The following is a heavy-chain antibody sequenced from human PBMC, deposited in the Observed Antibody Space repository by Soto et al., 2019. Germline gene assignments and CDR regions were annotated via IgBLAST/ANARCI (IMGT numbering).Heavy chain of an antibody. V-gene: IGHV3-30-3*01. Sequence: GGSLRLSCAASGFTFSSYAMHWVRQAPGKGLEWVAVISYDGSNKYYADSVKGRFTISRDNAKNTLYLQMKSLRAEDTAVYYLAREAEYSSSWSHLGYYYGMDVWGQGTTVTVSS. CDR1: GFTFSSYA. CDR3: AREAEYSSSWSHLGYYYGMDV. J-gene: IGHJ6*02. CDR2: ISYDGSNK. D-gene: IGHD6-13*01.